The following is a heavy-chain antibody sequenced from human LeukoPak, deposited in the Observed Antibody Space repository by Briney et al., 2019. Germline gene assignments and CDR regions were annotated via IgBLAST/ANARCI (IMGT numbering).Heavy chain of an antibody. CDR1: GGSITNYY. CDR3: ARQKYSGSYYFDY. J-gene: IGHJ4*02. CDR2: IYYSGST. D-gene: IGHD1-26*01. Sequence: PSETLSLTCTVSGGSITNYYWSWIRHPLGQGLEWIGYIYYSGSTNYNPSLKSRVSILVDTSKNQFSLRLTSVTAADTAVYYCARQKYSGSYYFDYWGQGTLVTVSS. V-gene: IGHV4-59*08.